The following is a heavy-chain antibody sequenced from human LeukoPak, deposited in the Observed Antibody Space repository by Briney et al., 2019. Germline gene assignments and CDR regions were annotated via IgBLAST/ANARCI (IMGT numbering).Heavy chain of an antibody. CDR1: GGSISSYY. CDR3: ARGPPHSSSWYHY. Sequence: SETLSLTCTVSGGSISSYYWSWIRQPPGKGLEWMGYIYYTGSTNYNPSLKSRVTISVDTSKNQFSLKLSSVTAADTAVYYCARGPPHSSSWYHYWGQGTLVTVSS. CDR2: IYYTGST. D-gene: IGHD6-13*01. V-gene: IGHV4-59*12. J-gene: IGHJ4*02.